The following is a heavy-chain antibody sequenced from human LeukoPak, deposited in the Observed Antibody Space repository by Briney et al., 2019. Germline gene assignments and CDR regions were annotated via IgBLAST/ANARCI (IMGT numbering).Heavy chain of an antibody. V-gene: IGHV4-34*01. D-gene: IGHD3-3*01. Sequence: SETLSLTCAVYGGSFSGYYWSWIRQPPGKGLEWIGEINHSGSTNYNPSLKSRVTISVDTSKNQFSLKLSPVTAADTAVYYCARGEWGVSFDYWGQGTLVTVSS. CDR1: GGSFSGYY. CDR3: ARGEWGVSFDY. CDR2: INHSGST. J-gene: IGHJ4*02.